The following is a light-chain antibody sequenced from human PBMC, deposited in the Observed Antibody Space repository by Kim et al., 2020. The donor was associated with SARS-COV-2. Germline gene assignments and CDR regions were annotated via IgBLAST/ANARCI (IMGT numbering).Light chain of an antibody. J-gene: IGKJ4*01. CDR3: QHAATFPV. CDR2: AAS. CDR1: QGISYW. V-gene: IGKV1-12*01. Sequence: VSASVVDRVTSTCRARQGISYWLAWYQHQPGKAPQLLIYAASTLQSGVPSRFSGSGSGTDFTLTISSLQPEDFATYYCQHAATFPVFGGGTKLEI.